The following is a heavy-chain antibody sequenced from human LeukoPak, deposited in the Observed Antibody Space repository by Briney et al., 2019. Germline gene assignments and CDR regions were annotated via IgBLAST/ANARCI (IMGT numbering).Heavy chain of an antibody. CDR2: INHSGST. Sequence: PSETLSLTCAVYGGSFSGYYWSWIRQPPGKGLEWIGEINHSGSTNYNPSLKSRVTISVDTSENQFSLKLSSVTAADTAVYYCARTMVRGAPSYYYYYGMDVWGQGTTVTVSS. V-gene: IGHV4-34*01. J-gene: IGHJ6*02. CDR3: ARTMVRGAPSYYYYYGMDV. D-gene: IGHD3-10*01. CDR1: GGSFSGYY.